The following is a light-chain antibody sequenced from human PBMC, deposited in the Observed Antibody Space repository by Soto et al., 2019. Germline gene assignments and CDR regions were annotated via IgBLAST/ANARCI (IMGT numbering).Light chain of an antibody. J-gene: IGKJ2*01. CDR1: QSVSTN. Sequence: EVVMTQSPATLSVFPGERATLSCGASQSVSTNLAWYQQIPGQAPRLLISGASIRATGIPARLSGSGSGTDFTLTINSLQSEDFTIYYCQQYIDWPPTFGQGTKLEIK. CDR2: GAS. CDR3: QQYIDWPPT. V-gene: IGKV3-15*01.